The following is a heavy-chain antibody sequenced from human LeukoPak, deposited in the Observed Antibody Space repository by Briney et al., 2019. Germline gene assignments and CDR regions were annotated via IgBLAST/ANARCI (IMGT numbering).Heavy chain of an antibody. J-gene: IGHJ4*02. CDR2: ISTYNGNT. CDR1: GYTFTSYG. CDR3: ARGLYGDGDY. V-gene: IGHV1-18*01. D-gene: IGHD4-17*01. Sequence: ALVKVSCKASGYTFTSYGISWVRQAPGQGLEWMGWISTYNGNTNYAQKFQGRVTMTTDTSTSTACMELRSLRSDDTAVYYCARGLYGDGDYWGQGTLVTVSS.